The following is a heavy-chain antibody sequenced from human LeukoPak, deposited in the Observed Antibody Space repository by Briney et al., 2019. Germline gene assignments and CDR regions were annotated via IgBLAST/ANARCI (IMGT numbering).Heavy chain of an antibody. V-gene: IGHV3-21*01. J-gene: IGHJ4*02. CDR3: ARLGYSSSSDY. Sequence: TGGSLRLSCAASGFTFSNAWMNWVRQAPGKGLEWVSSISSSSSNIHYADSVKGRFTISRDNAKNSLYLQMNSLTAEDTAVYYCARLGYSSSSDYWGQGTLVTVSS. CDR1: GFTFSNAW. CDR2: ISSSSSNI. D-gene: IGHD6-13*01.